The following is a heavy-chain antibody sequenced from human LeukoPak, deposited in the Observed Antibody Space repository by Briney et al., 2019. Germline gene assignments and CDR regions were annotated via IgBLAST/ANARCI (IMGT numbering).Heavy chain of an antibody. Sequence: ASLKVSCKASGYTFTSYGISWVRQTPGQGLEWMGSISAYNGNTNYAQKLQGRVTMTTDTSTSTAYMELRSLRSDDTAVYYCARARGSELVKNYYYGMDVWGQGTTVTVSS. CDR2: ISAYNGNT. D-gene: IGHD1-7*01. CDR3: ARARGSELVKNYYYGMDV. V-gene: IGHV1-18*01. CDR1: GYTFTSYG. J-gene: IGHJ6*02.